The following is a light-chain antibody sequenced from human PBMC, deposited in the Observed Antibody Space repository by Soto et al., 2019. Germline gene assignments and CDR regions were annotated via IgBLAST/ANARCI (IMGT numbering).Light chain of an antibody. J-gene: IGKJ4*01. CDR2: GAS. CDR3: QQYGSSLT. CDR1: QNISSY. Sequence: IFLTQSPSTRCLYPVTLATLSCRASQNISSYLIWYQQKPGQAPRLLIYGASSRATGIPDRFSGSGSGTDFTLTITRLEPEDSAVYYCQQYGSSLTFGGGTKVDIK. V-gene: IGKV3-20*01.